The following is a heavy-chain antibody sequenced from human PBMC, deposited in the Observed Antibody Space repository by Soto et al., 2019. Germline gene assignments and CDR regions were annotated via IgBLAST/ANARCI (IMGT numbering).Heavy chain of an antibody. CDR1: GYTFTGYY. V-gene: IGHV1-2*04. D-gene: IGHD3-10*01. CDR2: INPNSGGT. CDR3: ARDRQYYYGSGSSYYYMDV. J-gene: IGHJ6*03. Sequence: GASVKVSCKASGYTFTGYYMHWVRQAPGQGLEWMGWINPNSGGTNYAQKFQGWVTMTRDTSISTAYMELSRLRSDDTAVYYCARDRQYYYGSGSSYYYMDVWGKGTTVTVSS.